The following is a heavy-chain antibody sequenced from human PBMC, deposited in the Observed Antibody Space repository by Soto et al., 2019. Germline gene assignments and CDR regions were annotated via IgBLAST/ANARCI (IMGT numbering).Heavy chain of an antibody. CDR2: ISGSDGST. Sequence: GGSLRLSCVASGFSFSSYAMTWVRQAPGRGLEWVSVISGSDGSTYYADSVKGRFTISRDNSKNTLYLQMNSLRAEDTAVYYCAKDMERDAWYEDYWGQGTLVTVSS. J-gene: IGHJ4*02. CDR1: GFSFSSYA. V-gene: IGHV3-23*01. CDR3: AKDMERDAWYEDY. D-gene: IGHD6-13*01.